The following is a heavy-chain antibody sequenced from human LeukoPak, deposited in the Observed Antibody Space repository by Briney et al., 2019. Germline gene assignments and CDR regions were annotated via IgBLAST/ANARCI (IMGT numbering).Heavy chain of an antibody. Sequence: SETLSLTCTVSGGSISSSSYYWGWIRQPPGKGLEWIGSIYYSGSTYYNPSLKSRVTISVDTSKNQFSLKLSSVTAADTAVYYCARKVKGYYYGSGKEYFDYWGQGTLITVSS. CDR3: ARKVKGYYYGSGKEYFDY. D-gene: IGHD3-10*01. J-gene: IGHJ4*02. CDR2: IYYSGST. CDR1: GGSISSSSYY. V-gene: IGHV4-39*07.